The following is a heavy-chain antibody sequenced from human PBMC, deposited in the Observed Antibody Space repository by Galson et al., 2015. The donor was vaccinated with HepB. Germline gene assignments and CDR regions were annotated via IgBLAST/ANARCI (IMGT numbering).Heavy chain of an antibody. Sequence: ETLSLTCSVSGVSISDYYWTWIRQPPGKGLEWIGYIYYVGSTKYAPSLRTRVTISLDTSKNQFSLNLNSVTSADTAVYYCARLLGGSASGFDPWGQGTLVTVSS. D-gene: IGHD6-19*01. CDR1: GVSISDYY. CDR2: IYYVGST. J-gene: IGHJ5*02. CDR3: ARLLGGSASGFDP. V-gene: IGHV4-59*12.